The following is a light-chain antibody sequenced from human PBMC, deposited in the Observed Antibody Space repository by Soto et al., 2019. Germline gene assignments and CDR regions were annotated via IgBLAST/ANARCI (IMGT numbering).Light chain of an antibody. V-gene: IGKV3-15*01. CDR2: GAS. CDR1: QSVSNY. J-gene: IGKJ1*01. Sequence: MTQAPSTLSASVGDTVTVTCRASQSVSNYLAWYQQIPGQPPRLLIYGASTRATGIPARFSGSGSGTEFTLIISSLQSEDSAVYYCQQYNSWLWTFGQGTKVDI. CDR3: QQYNSWLWT.